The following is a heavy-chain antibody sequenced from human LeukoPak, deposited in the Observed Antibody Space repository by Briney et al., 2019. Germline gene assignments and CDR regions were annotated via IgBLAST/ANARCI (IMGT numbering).Heavy chain of an antibody. V-gene: IGHV3-23*01. CDR2: IRATSGIT. J-gene: IGHJ6*02. Sequence: GGSLRLSCAASGFSFTDYAMSWVRQAPGKGLEWVSDIRATSGITYYADSVKGRFTISRDNSKKMLYLQMNSLRADDTALYYCARDSDFYDSLTFYGLDVWGQGTTVIVSS. CDR1: GFSFTDYA. D-gene: IGHD3-3*01. CDR3: ARDSDFYDSLTFYGLDV.